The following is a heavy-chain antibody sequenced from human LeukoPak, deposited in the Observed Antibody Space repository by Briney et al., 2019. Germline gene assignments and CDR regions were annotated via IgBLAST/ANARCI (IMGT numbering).Heavy chain of an antibody. CDR1: GYTFTSYG. Sequence: ASVKVSCKASGYTFTSYGISWARQAPGQGLEWMGWISAYNGDTNYAQKLQGRVTMTTDTSTSTAYMELRSLRSDDTAVYYCAREEGCSYGSHFDCWGQGTLVTVSS. CDR3: AREEGCSYGSHFDC. V-gene: IGHV1-18*01. D-gene: IGHD5-18*01. J-gene: IGHJ4*02. CDR2: ISAYNGDT.